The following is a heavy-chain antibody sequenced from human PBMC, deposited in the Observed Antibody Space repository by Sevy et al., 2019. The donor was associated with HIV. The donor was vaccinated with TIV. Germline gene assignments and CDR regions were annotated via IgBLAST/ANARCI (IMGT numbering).Heavy chain of an antibody. D-gene: IGHD3-3*01. V-gene: IGHV3-23*01. CDR2: ISGHGGST. CDR1: AFIFNSYV. Sequence: GGSLRLSCAASAFIFNSYVMNWVRQAPGKGLEWVSSISGHGGSTYYADSVKGRFTISRDNSRNMLDLEMNSLRDDDTALYYCAGGFWSGFDYWGQGILVTVSS. CDR3: AGGFWSGFDY. J-gene: IGHJ4*02.